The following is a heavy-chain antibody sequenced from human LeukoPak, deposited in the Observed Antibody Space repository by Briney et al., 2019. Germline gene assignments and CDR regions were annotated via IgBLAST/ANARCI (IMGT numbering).Heavy chain of an antibody. CDR2: IIPIFGTA. D-gene: IGHD3-22*01. CDR3: ARAQSINYYDSSGYPYYFDY. J-gene: IGHJ4*02. Sequence: SVKVSCKASGGTFSSYAISWVRQAPGQGLEWMGGIIPIFGTANYAQKFQGRVTITADESTSTAYMELSSLRSEDTAVYCCARAQSINYYDSSGYPYYFDYWGQGTLVTVSS. V-gene: IGHV1-69*13. CDR1: GGTFSSYA.